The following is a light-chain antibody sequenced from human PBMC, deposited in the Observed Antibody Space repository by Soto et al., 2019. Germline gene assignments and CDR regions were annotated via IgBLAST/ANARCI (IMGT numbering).Light chain of an antibody. J-gene: IGLJ1*01. CDR3: SSYAGSNNFV. CDR2: EAS. V-gene: IGLV2-14*02. CDR1: SSDVGSYNL. Sequence: QSALTQPASVSGSPGQSITISCTGTSSDVGSYNLVSWYQQNPGKAPKLIIYEASKRPSGVSNRFSGSKSGNTASLTVSGLQAEDEADYYCSSYAGSNNFVFGTGTKVTVL.